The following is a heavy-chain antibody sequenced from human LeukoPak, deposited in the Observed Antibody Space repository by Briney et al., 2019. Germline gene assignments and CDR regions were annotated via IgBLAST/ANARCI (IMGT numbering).Heavy chain of an antibody. Sequence: ASVKVSCKVSGYTLTEVSIQWVRQAPEKGLEWLGGLDPEDDETIYAQKFQGRATMTEDIATDTAYMELSSLRSEDTAVYYCAKVGAMGSGTYLYYNYYAMDVWGQGTTVTVSS. CDR2: LDPEDDET. CDR1: GYTLTEVS. V-gene: IGHV1-24*01. D-gene: IGHD1-26*01. CDR3: AKVGAMGSGTYLYYNYYAMDV. J-gene: IGHJ6*02.